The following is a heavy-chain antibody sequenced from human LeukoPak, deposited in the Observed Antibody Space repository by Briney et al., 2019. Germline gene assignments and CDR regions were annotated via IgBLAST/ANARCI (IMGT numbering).Heavy chain of an antibody. D-gene: IGHD7-27*01. CDR2: IYYSGST. J-gene: IGHJ4*02. CDR1: GGSISSYY. Sequence: SETLSLTCTVSGGSISSYYWSWIRQPPGKGLEWIGYIYYSGSTNYNPSLKSRVTISVDTSKNQFSLKLSSVTAADTAVYYCARSGNWGFDYWGQGTLVTVSS. V-gene: IGHV4-59*01. CDR3: ARSGNWGFDY.